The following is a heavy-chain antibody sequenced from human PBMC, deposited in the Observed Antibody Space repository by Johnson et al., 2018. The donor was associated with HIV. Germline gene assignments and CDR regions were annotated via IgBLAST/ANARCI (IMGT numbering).Heavy chain of an antibody. CDR2: IYSGGST. Sequence: VQLVESGGGVVQPGRSLRLSCAASGFTVSSNYMNWVRQAPGKGLEWVSVIYSGGSTYYADSVKGRFTISRANSKNTLYLQMNSLRAEDTAVYYCARSSGSYLDDAFDIWGQGTMVTVSS. V-gene: IGHV3-66*01. J-gene: IGHJ3*02. CDR3: ARSSGSYLDDAFDI. CDR1: GFTVSSNY. D-gene: IGHD1-26*01.